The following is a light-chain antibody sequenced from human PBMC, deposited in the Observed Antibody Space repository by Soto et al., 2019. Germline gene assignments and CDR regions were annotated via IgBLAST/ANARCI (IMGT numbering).Light chain of an antibody. CDR3: KSHDSSLSAYV. CDR2: GNS. J-gene: IGLJ1*01. CDR1: ISNIGAGYD. V-gene: IGLV1-40*01. Sequence: QSLLTQPPSVSGAPGQRVTISCTGSISNIGAGYDVHWYQQLPGTGPKLLISGNSNRPSGVPDRFSGSRSGTSASLAITGPQAEDEADYYCKSHDSSLSAYVFGTGTKVTVL.